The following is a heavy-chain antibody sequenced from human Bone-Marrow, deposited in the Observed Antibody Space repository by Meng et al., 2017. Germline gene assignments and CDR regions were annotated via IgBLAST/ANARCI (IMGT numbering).Heavy chain of an antibody. D-gene: IGHD6-13*01. CDR1: GFTFSSYA. J-gene: IGHJ4*02. Sequence: GESLKISCAASGFTFSSYAMSWVRQAPGKGLEWVSAISGSGGSTYYADSVKGRFTISRDNAKNSLYLQMNSLRAEDTAVYYCARDHLYSSSWYAASGPAYWGQGTLVTVSS. CDR2: ISGSGGST. CDR3: ARDHLYSSSWYAASGPAY. V-gene: IGHV3-23*01.